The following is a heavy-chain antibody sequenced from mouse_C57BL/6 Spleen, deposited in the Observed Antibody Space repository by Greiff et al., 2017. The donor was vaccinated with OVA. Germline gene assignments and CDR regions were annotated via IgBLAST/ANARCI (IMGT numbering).Heavy chain of an antibody. D-gene: IGHD1-1*01. CDR2: INPSNGGT. Sequence: VQLQQPGTELVKPGASVKLSCKASGYTFTSYWMHWVKQRPGQGLEWIGNINPSNGGTNYNEKFKSKATLTVDKSSSTAYMQLSSLTSEDSAVYYCARSDYYGSSSNWYFDVWGTGTTVTVSS. V-gene: IGHV1-53*01. CDR1: GYTFTSYW. CDR3: ARSDYYGSSSNWYFDV. J-gene: IGHJ1*03.